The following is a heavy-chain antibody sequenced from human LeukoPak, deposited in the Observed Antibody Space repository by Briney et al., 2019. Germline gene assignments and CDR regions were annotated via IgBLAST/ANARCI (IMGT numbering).Heavy chain of an antibody. Sequence: SETLSLTCTVSGYSISSGYYWGWIRQPPGKGLEWIGSVYHSGSTYYNPSLKSRVTISVDTSKNQFSLKLSSVTAADTAVYYCARDLLTMVRGVTGAIFDYWGQGTLVTVSS. CDR2: VYHSGST. J-gene: IGHJ4*02. V-gene: IGHV4-38-2*02. CDR3: ARDLLTMVRGVTGAIFDY. CDR1: GYSISSGYY. D-gene: IGHD3-10*01.